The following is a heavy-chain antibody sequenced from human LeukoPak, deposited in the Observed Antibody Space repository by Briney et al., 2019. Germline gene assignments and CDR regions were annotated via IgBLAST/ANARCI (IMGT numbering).Heavy chain of an antibody. CDR2: ISSGGSPI. Sequence: SGGSLRLSCAASGFTFSSYEMNWVRQAPGEGLEWISCISSGGSPIYYADSVKGRFTISRDNAKNSLYLQMNSLRAEDTAVYYCARGFRHTAMFLDSWGQGTLVTVSS. V-gene: IGHV3-48*03. CDR1: GFTFSSYE. J-gene: IGHJ4*02. D-gene: IGHD5-18*01. CDR3: ARGFRHTAMFLDS.